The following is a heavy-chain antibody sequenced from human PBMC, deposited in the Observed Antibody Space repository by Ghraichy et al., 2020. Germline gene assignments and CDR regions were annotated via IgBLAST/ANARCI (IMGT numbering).Heavy chain of an antibody. D-gene: IGHD5-18*01. Sequence: SQTLSLTCAVYGGSFSGYYWSWIRQPPGKGLEWIGEINHSGSTNYNPSLKSRVTISVDTSKNQFSLKLSSVTAADTAVYYCARVVPRGYSYLDYWGQGTLVTVSS. CDR1: GGSFSGYY. CDR3: ARVVPRGYSYLDY. J-gene: IGHJ4*02. V-gene: IGHV4-34*01. CDR2: INHSGST.